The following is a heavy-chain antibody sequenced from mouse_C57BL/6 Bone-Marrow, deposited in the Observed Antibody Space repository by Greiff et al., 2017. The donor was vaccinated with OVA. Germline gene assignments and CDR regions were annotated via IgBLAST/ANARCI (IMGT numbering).Heavy chain of an antibody. D-gene: IGHD1-1*01. Sequence: QVQLQQPGAELVMPGASVKVSCKASGYAFTNYLIEWVKQRPGQGLEWIGVINPGSGGTNYNEKFKGKATLTADKSSSTAYMQLSSLTSEDSAVYFCARDRFYGSSYGGFAYWGQGTLVTVSA. CDR2: INPGSGGT. J-gene: IGHJ3*01. CDR3: ARDRFYGSSYGGFAY. V-gene: IGHV1-54*01. CDR1: GYAFTNYL.